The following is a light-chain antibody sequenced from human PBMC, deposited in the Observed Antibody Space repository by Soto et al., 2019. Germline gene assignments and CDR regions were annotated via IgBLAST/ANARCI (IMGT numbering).Light chain of an antibody. J-gene: IGLJ2*01. CDR1: NIGSYS. CDR2: DDS. Sequence: SYELTQPPSVSVAPGQTARITCGGDNIGSYSVDWIQQKPGQAPVLVVYDDSDRPSGIPERISGSNSGNSATLTISRVEAGDEADYYCQVWDSSSDHVVFGGGTQLTVL. V-gene: IGLV3-21*02. CDR3: QVWDSSSDHVV.